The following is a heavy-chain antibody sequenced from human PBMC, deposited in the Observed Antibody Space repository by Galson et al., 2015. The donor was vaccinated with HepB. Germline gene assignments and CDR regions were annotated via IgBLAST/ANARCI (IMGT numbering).Heavy chain of an antibody. Sequence: SVKVSCKASGYTFTSYAMNWVRQAPGQGLEWMGWINTNTGNPTYAQGFTGRFVFSLDTSVSTAYLQISSLKAEGTAVYYCARDGGFGYSSSWVHSGSFDYWGQGTLVTVSS. V-gene: IGHV7-4-1*02. D-gene: IGHD6-13*01. J-gene: IGHJ4*02. CDR2: INTNTGNP. CDR3: ARDGGFGYSSSWVHSGSFDY. CDR1: GYTFTSYA.